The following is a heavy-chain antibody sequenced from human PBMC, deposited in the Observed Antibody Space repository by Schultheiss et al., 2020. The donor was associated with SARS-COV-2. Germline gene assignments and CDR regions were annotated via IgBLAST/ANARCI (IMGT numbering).Heavy chain of an antibody. CDR3: ARGWGSSGWFDP. Sequence: SQTLSLTCAVSGYSISSGYYWGWIRQPPGKGLEWIGSIYHSGSTYYNPSLKSRVTISVDTSKNQFSLKLSSVTAADTAVYYCARGWGSSGWFDPWGQGTLVTVSS. J-gene: IGHJ5*02. D-gene: IGHD3-16*01. CDR1: GYSISSGYY. V-gene: IGHV4-38-2*01. CDR2: IYHSGST.